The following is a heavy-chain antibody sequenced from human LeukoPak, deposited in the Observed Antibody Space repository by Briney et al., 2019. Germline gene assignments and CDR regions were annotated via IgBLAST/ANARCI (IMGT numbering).Heavy chain of an antibody. Sequence: SETLSLTCTVSGGSISSSSYYWGWIRQPPGKGLEWIGSIYYSGSTYYNPSLKSRVTISVDTSKNQFSPKLSSVTAADTAVYYCARYMVRGTDFDYWGQGTLVTVYS. J-gene: IGHJ4*02. CDR3: ARYMVRGTDFDY. CDR2: IYYSGST. CDR1: GGSISSSSYY. V-gene: IGHV4-39*01. D-gene: IGHD3-10*01.